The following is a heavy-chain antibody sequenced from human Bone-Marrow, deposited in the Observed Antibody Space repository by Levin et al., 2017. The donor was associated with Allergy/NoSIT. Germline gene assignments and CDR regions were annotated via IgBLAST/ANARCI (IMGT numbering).Heavy chain of an antibody. D-gene: IGHD3-3*01. CDR3: VTHFGGDYDYYGMDG. J-gene: IGHJ6*02. V-gene: IGHV3-15*01. CDR1: GFTFSHAW. CDR2: IKSKTDGGTT. Sequence: GGSLRLSCAASGFTFSHAWMSWVRQAPGKGLEWVGRIKSKTDGGTTDYAAPVKGRFTISRDDSKNTLYLQMNSLKTEDTAVYYCVTHFGGDYDYYGMDGWGQGTTVTVSS.